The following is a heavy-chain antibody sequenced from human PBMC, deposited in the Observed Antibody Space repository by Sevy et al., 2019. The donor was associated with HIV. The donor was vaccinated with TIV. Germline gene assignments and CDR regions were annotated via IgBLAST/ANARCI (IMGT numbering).Heavy chain of an antibody. Sequence: GGSLRLSCAASGFTFSGSAMHWVRQASGKGLEWVGRIRSKANSYATAYAASVKGRFTISRDDSKNTAYLQMNSLKTEDTAVYYCTRQWDLSGSGSEKIDAFDIWGQGTMVTVSS. J-gene: IGHJ3*02. D-gene: IGHD3-10*01. CDR2: IRSKANSYAT. CDR3: TRQWDLSGSGSEKIDAFDI. CDR1: GFTFSGSA. V-gene: IGHV3-73*01.